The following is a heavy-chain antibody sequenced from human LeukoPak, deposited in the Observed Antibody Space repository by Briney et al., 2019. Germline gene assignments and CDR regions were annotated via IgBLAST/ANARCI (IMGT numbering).Heavy chain of an antibody. CDR2: IKQDGSEK. D-gene: IGHD3-22*01. CDR1: GFTFSSYW. CDR3: VRDGDTSGYTN. Sequence: SGGSLRLSCAVSGFTFSSYWMHWVRQAPGKGLEWVANIKQDGSEKYYVDSAKGRFTISRDNAKNSLYLQMNSLRAEDTAVYSCVRDGDTSGYTNWGQGTLVTVSS. J-gene: IGHJ4*02. V-gene: IGHV3-7*01.